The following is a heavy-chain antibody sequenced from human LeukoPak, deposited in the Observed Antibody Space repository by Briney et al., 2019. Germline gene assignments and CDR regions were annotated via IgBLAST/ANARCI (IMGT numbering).Heavy chain of an antibody. CDR3: ARDRAPSVAAAGAWDC. V-gene: IGHV1-18*01. CDR2: ISAYNGNT. D-gene: IGHD6-13*01. Sequence: APVKVSCKASGYTFPDYGISWVRQAPGQGLEWMGWISAYNGNTNYAQKLQGRVTMTTDTSTSTAYMELRSLRSDDTAVYYCARDRAPSVAAAGAWDCWGQGTPVTVSS. CDR1: GYTFPDYG. J-gene: IGHJ4*02.